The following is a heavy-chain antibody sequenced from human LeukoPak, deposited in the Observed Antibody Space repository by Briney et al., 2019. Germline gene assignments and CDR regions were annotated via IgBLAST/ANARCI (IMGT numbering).Heavy chain of an antibody. CDR2: ITSSSSTI. Sequence: GGSLRLSCAASGFTFTSYTMNWVRQAPGKGLEWVSYITSSSSTIYYADSVKGRFTMSRDNAENSLYLQMNSLRAEDTAVYYCTRNFDSWGQGTLVTVSS. V-gene: IGHV3-48*01. J-gene: IGHJ4*02. D-gene: IGHD2/OR15-2a*01. CDR1: GFTFTSYT. CDR3: TRNFDS.